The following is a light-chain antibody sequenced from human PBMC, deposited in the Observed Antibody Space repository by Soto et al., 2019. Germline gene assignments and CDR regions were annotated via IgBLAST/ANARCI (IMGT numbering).Light chain of an antibody. CDR3: QQYGNSLWA. CDR2: GAS. Sequence: EIVLTQSPGTLPLSPGDRATLSCRASQSISSSYFGWYQQKPGQAPRLLIYGASNRATGIPDRFSGSGSGTDFTLSISRLEPEDFAVYYCQQYGNSLWAFGQGTKVEVK. V-gene: IGKV3-20*01. CDR1: QSISSSY. J-gene: IGKJ1*01.